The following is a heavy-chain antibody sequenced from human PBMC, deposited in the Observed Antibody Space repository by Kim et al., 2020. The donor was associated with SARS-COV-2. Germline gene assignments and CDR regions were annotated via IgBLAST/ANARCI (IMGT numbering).Heavy chain of an antibody. Sequence: GGSLRLSCAASGFTFSDYFMSWIRQAPGKGLEWVSYISSSSTYTNYADSMKGRFTISRDNAKNSLYLQMNSLRAEDTAVYYCARDTTTAAADNYYYYGMDVWGQGTTVTVSS. CDR2: ISSSSTYT. J-gene: IGHJ6*02. D-gene: IGHD6-13*01. CDR3: ARDTTTAAADNYYYYGMDV. V-gene: IGHV3-11*06. CDR1: GFTFSDYF.